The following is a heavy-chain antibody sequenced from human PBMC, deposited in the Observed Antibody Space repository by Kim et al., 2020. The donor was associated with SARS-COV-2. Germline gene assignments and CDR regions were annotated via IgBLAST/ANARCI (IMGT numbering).Heavy chain of an antibody. CDR1: GGSFSGYY. Sequence: SETLSLTCAVYGGSFSGYYWSWIRQPPGKGLEWIGEINHSGSTNYNPSLKSRVTISVDTSKNQFSLKLSSVTSADTAVYYCARRRRIKPIDYWGQGTLVTDSS. CDR3: ARRRRIKPIDY. CDR2: INHSGST. J-gene: IGHJ4*02. V-gene: IGHV4-34*01. D-gene: IGHD5-18*01.